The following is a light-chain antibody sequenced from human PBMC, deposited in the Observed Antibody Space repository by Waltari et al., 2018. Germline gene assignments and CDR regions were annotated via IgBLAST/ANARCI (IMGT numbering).Light chain of an antibody. CDR1: SSDVGGYNH. CDR3: SSYSSRNTPSHV. Sequence: QSALTQPDSVSGSPGQSITISCTGTSSDVGGYNHVSWYQQYPGKAPKLLIYEVSNRPSGVLNRFSGSTSGNTASLTISGLQAEDEAVYYCSSYSSRNTPSHVFGTGAKVTVL. CDR2: EVS. J-gene: IGLJ1*01. V-gene: IGLV2-14*01.